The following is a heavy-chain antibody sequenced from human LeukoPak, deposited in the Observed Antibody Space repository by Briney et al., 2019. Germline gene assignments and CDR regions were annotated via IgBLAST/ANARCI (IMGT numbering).Heavy chain of an antibody. CDR1: GFTFSSYG. D-gene: IGHD4-17*01. CDR2: ISSSGSTI. J-gene: IGHJ4*02. V-gene: IGHV3-48*04. CDR3: ARAPDYGDYNDY. Sequence: GGSLRLSCAASGFTFSSYGMHWVRQAPGKGLEWVSYISSSGSTIYYADSVKGRFTISRDNAKNSLYLQMNSLRAEDTAVYYCARAPDYGDYNDYWGQGTLVTVSS.